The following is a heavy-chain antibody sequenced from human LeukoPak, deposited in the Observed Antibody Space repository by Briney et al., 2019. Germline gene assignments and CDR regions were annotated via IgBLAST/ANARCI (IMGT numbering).Heavy chain of an antibody. CDR2: IYDSGST. CDR3: AKPREEIRGLDAFDI. CDR1: GVSISSDAYC. V-gene: IGHV4-31*03. J-gene: IGHJ3*02. Sequence: SQTLSLTCSVSGVSISSDAYCWNWLRQHPGKGLEWFGYIYDSGSTHYNPSLTRRVALSVDTSKNQFSLKLSSLTGADTAVYYCAKPREEIRGLDAFDIWGQGTMVTVSS. D-gene: IGHD5-24*01.